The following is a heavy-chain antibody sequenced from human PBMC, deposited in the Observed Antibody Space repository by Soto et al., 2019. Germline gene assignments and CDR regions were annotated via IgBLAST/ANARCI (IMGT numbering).Heavy chain of an antibody. D-gene: IGHD3-22*01. CDR2: IYSGGST. J-gene: IGHJ1*01. CDR1: GFIFSTYG. Sequence: GGSLRLSCAASGFIFSTYGMHWVRQAPGKGLEWVSVIYSGGSTYYADSVKGRFTISRDNSKNTLYLQMNSLRAEDTAVYYCARDRVESGYPEYFQHWGQGTLVTVSS. V-gene: IGHV3-53*01. CDR3: ARDRVESGYPEYFQH.